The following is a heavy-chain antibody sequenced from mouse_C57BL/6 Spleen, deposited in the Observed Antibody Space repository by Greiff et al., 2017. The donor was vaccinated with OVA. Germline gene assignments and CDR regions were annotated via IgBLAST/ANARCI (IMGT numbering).Heavy chain of an antibody. CDR3: TRDTLSYYFDY. V-gene: IGHV5-9-1*02. J-gene: IGHJ2*01. CDR2: ISSGGDYI. Sequence: EVKLVESGEGLVKPGGSLKLSCAASGFTFSSYAMSWVRQTPEKRLEWVAYISSGGDYIYYADTVKGRFTISRDNARNTLYLQMSSLKSEDTAMYYCTRDTLSYYFDYWGQGTTLTVSS. CDR1: GFTFSSYA.